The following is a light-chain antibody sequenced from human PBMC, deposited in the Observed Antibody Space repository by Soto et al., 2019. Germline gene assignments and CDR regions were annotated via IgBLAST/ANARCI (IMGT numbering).Light chain of an antibody. Sequence: DRVTITCRASQSISTRLAWYQQKPGKAPKLLIYDASSLESGVPSRFSGSASGSEFTPTIDSLQPYDFATCYGQQYNSYSRLGQGTKVDIK. CDR1: QSISTR. CDR2: DAS. V-gene: IGKV1-5*01. CDR3: QQYNSYSR. J-gene: IGKJ1*01.